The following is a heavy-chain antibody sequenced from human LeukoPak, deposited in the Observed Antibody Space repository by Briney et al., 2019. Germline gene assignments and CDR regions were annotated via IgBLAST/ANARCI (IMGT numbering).Heavy chain of an antibody. CDR2: MNPNSGNT. Sequence: GASVKVSCKASGYTFTSYDINWVRQATGQGPGWVGWMNPNSGNTGYAQKFRGRVSITRNTSITTAYMELSSLGSEDTAGYYCSCLGESSSDDYWGQGTLVTVSS. J-gene: IGHJ4*02. CDR3: SCLGESSSDDY. CDR1: GYTFTSYD. D-gene: IGHD3-16*02. V-gene: IGHV1-8*03.